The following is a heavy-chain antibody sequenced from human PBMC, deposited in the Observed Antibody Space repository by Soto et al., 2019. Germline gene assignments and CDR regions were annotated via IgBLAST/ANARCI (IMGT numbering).Heavy chain of an antibody. CDR1: GGTFSSYA. V-gene: IGHV1-69*13. J-gene: IGHJ6*02. D-gene: IGHD2-15*01. Sequence: SVKVSCKASGGTFSSYAISWVRQAPGQGLEWMGGIIPIFGTANYAQKFQGRVTITADESTSTAYMEMSSLRSEDTAVYYCARDPILGPLGYCSGGSCYSGPNYGMDVWGQGTTVTVSS. CDR2: IIPIFGTA. CDR3: ARDPILGPLGYCSGGSCYSGPNYGMDV.